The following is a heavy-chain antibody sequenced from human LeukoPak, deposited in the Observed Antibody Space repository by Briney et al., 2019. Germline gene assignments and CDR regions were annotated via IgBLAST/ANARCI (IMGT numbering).Heavy chain of an antibody. CDR3: ARGPIQLWIHNAMDV. D-gene: IGHD5-18*01. V-gene: IGHV3-49*04. CDR2: IRSKAYRGTT. CDR1: GFIFGDHA. J-gene: IGHJ6*02. Sequence: PGGSLRLSCTGSGFIFGDHAMSWVRQAPGKGLEWVGFIRSKAYRGTTEYAASVKGRFTISRDDSASIAYLQVNSLRTEDTAVYYCARGPIQLWIHNAMDVWGQGTTVTVSS.